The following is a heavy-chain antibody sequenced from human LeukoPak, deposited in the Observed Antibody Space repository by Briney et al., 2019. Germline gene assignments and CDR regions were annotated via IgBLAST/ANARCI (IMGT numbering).Heavy chain of an antibody. V-gene: IGHV3-33*01. CDR3: ATGSGFYYGH. D-gene: IGHD3-22*01. CDR1: GFSFTTYG. Sequence: GGSLRLSCVASGFSFTTYGMHWVRQAPGKGLEWVAVAYEDGTKKYYADSVKGRFTISKDNSKNTLYVQMNSLRVEDTAVYYCATGSGFYYGHWGQGTLVTVSS. CDR2: AYEDGTKK. J-gene: IGHJ4*02.